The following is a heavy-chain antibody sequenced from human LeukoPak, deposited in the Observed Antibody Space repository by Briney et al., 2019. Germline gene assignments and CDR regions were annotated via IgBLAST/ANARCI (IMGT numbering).Heavy chain of an antibody. CDR2: TSPPDSNH. CDR1: GYRFSDYY. V-gene: IGHV5-51*04. J-gene: IGHJ5*02. D-gene: IGHD5-12*01. Sequence: ESLKISCQTSGYRFSDYYIAWVRQKPGKGLEWMGLTSPPDSNHKYNPAFEGQVTMSADKPINTVYLQWSSLKTSDTATYYCARLTDIAATIDGAMNWFDLWGQGTLVAVSS. CDR3: ARLTDIAATIDGAMNWFDL.